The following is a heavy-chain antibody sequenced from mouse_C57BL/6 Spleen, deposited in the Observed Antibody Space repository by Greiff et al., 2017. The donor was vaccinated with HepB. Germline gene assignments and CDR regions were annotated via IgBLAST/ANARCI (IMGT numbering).Heavy chain of an antibody. J-gene: IGHJ1*03. CDR2: ILPGSGST. V-gene: IGHV1-9*01. Sequence: QVQLKESGAELMKPGASVKLSCKATGYTFTGYWIEWVKQRPGHGLEWIGEILPGSGSTNYTEKFKGKATFTADTSSNTAYMQLSSLTTEYSAIYYCARAPLYFDVWGTGTTVTVSS. CDR1: GYTFTGYW. CDR3: ARAPLYFDV.